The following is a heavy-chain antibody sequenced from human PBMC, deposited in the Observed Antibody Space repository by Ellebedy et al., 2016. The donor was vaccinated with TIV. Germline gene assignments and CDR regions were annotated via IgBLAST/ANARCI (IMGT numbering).Heavy chain of an antibody. V-gene: IGHV3-48*02. CDR1: GFTFSSYS. CDR2: MSSRSSTI. D-gene: IGHD3-16*01. Sequence: GESLKISCAASGFTFSSYSMNWVRQAPGKGLEWVSYMSSRSSTIYYADSVKGRFTISRDNAKKSLYLQMNSLREEDTAVYYCARVKDYDYVWGTYDAFDIWGQGTMVTVSS. J-gene: IGHJ3*02. CDR3: ARVKDYDYVWGTYDAFDI.